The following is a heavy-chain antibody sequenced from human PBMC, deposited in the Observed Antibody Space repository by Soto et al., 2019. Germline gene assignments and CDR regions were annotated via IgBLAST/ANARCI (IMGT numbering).Heavy chain of an antibody. J-gene: IGHJ5*02. CDR2: IYYSGST. Sequence: SETLSLTCTVSGGSISSGDYYWSWIRQPPGKGLEWIGYIYYSGSTYYNPSLKSRVTISVDTSKNQFSLKLSSVTAAGTAVYYCARVRTVTLPYYYDSRASFDPWGQGTLVTVSS. CDR3: ARVRTVTLPYYYDSRASFDP. V-gene: IGHV4-30-4*01. CDR1: GGSISSGDYY. D-gene: IGHD3-22*01.